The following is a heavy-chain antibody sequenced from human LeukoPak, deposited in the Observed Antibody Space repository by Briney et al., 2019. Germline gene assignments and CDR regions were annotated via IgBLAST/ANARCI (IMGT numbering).Heavy chain of an antibody. CDR1: GFTFGDYA. Sequence: GGSLRLSCTASGFTFGDYAMSWFRQAPGKGLEWLGFIRIKAYGGTTEYAASVKGRFTISRDDSKSIAYLQMNSLKTEDTAVYYCARDRLSYYGSGSYIHWGLGTPVTVSS. CDR2: IRIKAYGGTT. J-gene: IGHJ4*02. CDR3: ARDRLSYYGSGSYIH. D-gene: IGHD3-10*01. V-gene: IGHV3-49*03.